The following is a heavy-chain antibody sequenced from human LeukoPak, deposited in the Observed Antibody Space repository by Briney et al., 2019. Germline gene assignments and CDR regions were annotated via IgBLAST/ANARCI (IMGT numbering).Heavy chain of an antibody. CDR3: ASTERCSTTCPLDY. J-gene: IGHJ4*02. D-gene: IGHD2-2*01. CDR1: GGSISSYY. V-gene: IGHV4-34*01. CDR2: INHSGST. Sequence: SETLSPTCTVSGGSISSYYWSWIRQPPGKGLEWIGEINHSGSTNYNASLKSRVTISLDTSKKTFSLKLSSVTAADTAVYYCASTERCSTTCPLDYWGQGTLVTVSS.